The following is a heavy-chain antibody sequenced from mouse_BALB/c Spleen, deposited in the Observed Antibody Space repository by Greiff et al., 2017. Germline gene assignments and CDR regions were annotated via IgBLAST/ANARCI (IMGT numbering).Heavy chain of an antibody. CDR1: GFAFSSYD. J-gene: IGHJ4*01. D-gene: IGHD2-2*01. CDR2: ISSGGGST. CDR3: ARHGYDTYAMDY. V-gene: IGHV5-12-1*01. Sequence: EVPGVESGGGLVKPGGSLKLSCAASGFAFSSYDMSWVRQTPEKRLEWVAYISSGGGSTYYPDTVKGRFTISRDNAKNTLYLQMSSLKSEDTAMYYCARHGYDTYAMDYWGQGTSVTVSS.